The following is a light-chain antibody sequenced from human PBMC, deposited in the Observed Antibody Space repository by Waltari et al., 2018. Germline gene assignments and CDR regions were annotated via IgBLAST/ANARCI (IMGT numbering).Light chain of an antibody. J-gene: IGLJ2*01. Sequence: QSALTQPASVSGSPGQSITLSCTGTSSDVVYYHRVSWYQKHPGKAPQLIIYEINMRPSGISNRFAGSKSGNTASLTIAGRQAEDEADYYSCSYVTGGTFVFGGGTRLTV. V-gene: IGLV2-23*02. CDR1: SSDVVYYHR. CDR2: EIN. CDR3: CSYVTGGTFV.